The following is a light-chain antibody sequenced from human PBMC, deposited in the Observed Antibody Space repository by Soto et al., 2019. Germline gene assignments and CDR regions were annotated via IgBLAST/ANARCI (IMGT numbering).Light chain of an antibody. Sequence: ESLLALSPATLSLSPGERATLSCRASQSVSSYLAWYQQKPGQAPRLLIYDASNRATGIPARFSGSGSGTDFTLTISSLEPEDFAVYYCQQRSNWITFGQGTRLEIK. CDR2: DAS. V-gene: IGKV3-11*01. CDR3: QQRSNWIT. CDR1: QSVSSY. J-gene: IGKJ5*01.